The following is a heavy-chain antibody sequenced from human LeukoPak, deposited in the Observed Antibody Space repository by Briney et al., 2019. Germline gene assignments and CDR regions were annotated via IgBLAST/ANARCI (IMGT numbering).Heavy chain of an antibody. CDR2: IYSGGST. Sequence: GGSLRLSCAASGFTVSSNYMSWVRQAPGKGLEWVSVIYSGGSTYYADSVKGRFTISRDNAKNSLYLQMNSLRAEDMALYYCAKDHGDIWGQGTMVTVSS. V-gene: IGHV3-53*05. J-gene: IGHJ3*02. CDR1: GFTVSSNY. CDR3: AKDHGDI.